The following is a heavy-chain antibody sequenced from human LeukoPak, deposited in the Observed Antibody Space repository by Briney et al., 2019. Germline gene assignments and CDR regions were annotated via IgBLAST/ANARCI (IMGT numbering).Heavy chain of an antibody. V-gene: IGHV4-31*03. CDR1: GGSISSGGYH. Sequence: SQTLSLTCTVSGGSISSGGYHWSWIRQHPGKGLEWIGYIYYSGSTYYNPSLKSRVTISVDTSKNQFSLKLSSVTAADTAVYYCARTPWPRYCSSTSCYTGGVYFDYWGQGTLVTVSS. CDR2: IYYSGST. J-gene: IGHJ4*02. CDR3: ARTPWPRYCSSTSCYTGGVYFDY. D-gene: IGHD2-2*02.